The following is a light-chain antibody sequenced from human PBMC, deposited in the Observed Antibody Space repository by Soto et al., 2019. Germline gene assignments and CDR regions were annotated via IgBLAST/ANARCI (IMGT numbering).Light chain of an antibody. CDR3: FSFTSTNTHV. CDR2: ETS. CDR1: SSDFGSYKF. V-gene: IGLV2-23*01. Sequence: QSVLTQPASVSGSPGQSVTISCTGTSSDFGSYKFVSWYQHHPGKVPKVIIYETSKRPSGVSDRFSGSKSGNTASLTISGLQGEDEADYYCFSFTSTNTHVFGSGTKLTVL. J-gene: IGLJ1*01.